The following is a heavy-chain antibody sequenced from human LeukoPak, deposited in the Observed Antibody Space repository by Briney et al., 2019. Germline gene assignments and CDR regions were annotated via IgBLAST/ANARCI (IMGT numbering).Heavy chain of an antibody. CDR1: GFTFISYE. CDR2: ISGSGSSV. D-gene: IGHD3-3*01. Sequence: GGSLRLSCAASGFTFISYEMNWVRQAPGKGPEWVSYISGSGSSVLYADSVKGRFTISRDNAKNSLWLQMNSLRDEDTAVYYCARDGGLEGDAFDIWGQGTMVTVSS. V-gene: IGHV3-48*03. J-gene: IGHJ3*02. CDR3: ARDGGLEGDAFDI.